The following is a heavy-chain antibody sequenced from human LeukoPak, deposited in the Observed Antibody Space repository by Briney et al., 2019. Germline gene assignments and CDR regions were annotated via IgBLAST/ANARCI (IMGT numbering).Heavy chain of an antibody. CDR2: IYYSGST. J-gene: IGHJ4*02. D-gene: IGHD3-10*01. V-gene: IGHV4-59*01. Sequence: SETLSLTCTVPGGSISSYYWSWIRQPPGKGLEWIGHIYYSGSTNYNPSLKSRVTISVDTSKNQFSLKLSSVTAADTAVYYCARARGTMVRGVTGRFDYWGQGTLVTVSS. CDR3: ARARGTMVRGVTGRFDY. CDR1: GGSISSYY.